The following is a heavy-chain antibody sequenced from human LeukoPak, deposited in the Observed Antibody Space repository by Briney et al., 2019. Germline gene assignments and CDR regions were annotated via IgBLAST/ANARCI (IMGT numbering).Heavy chain of an antibody. CDR1: GYTFTGYY. J-gene: IGHJ5*02. CDR2: INPNSGGT. D-gene: IGHD3-3*01. Sequence: GASVKVSCKASGYTFTGYYMHWVRQAPGQGLEWMGWINPNSGGTNYAQKLQGRVTMTTDTSTSTAYMELRSLRSDDTAVYYCARDYDFWSGYRQGFDPWGQGTLVTVSS. V-gene: IGHV1-2*02. CDR3: ARDYDFWSGYRQGFDP.